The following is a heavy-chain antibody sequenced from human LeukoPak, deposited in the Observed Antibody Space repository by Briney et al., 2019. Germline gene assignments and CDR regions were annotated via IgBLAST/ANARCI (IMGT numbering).Heavy chain of an antibody. V-gene: IGHV1-2*02. CDR1: GGTFSSYA. D-gene: IGHD2-8*02. CDR3: ARDRRGTGNSFDY. Sequence: ASVKVSCKASGGTFSSYAISWVRQAPGQGLEWMGWINPNSGGTNYAQKFQGRVTMTRDTSISTAYMELSRLRSDDTAVYYCARDRRGTGNSFDYWGQGTLVTVSS. CDR2: INPNSGGT. J-gene: IGHJ4*02.